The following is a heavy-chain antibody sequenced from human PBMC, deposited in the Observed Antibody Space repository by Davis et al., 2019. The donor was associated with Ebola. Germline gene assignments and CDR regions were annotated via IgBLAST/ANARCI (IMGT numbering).Heavy chain of an antibody. CDR2: TSCCNGRT. D-gene: IGHD5-18*01. CDR1: GFTSTHYT. Sequence: PGGSLRLSCAASGFTSTHYTINWVRQAPGKGLEWVSYTSCCNGRTYYADSVKGRFTSSRDSATNSVHLQMDSLRADDTAVYYCTRDSAVVFCDYWSQGTLVTVSS. J-gene: IGHJ4*02. V-gene: IGHV3-21*04. CDR3: TRDSAVVFCDY.